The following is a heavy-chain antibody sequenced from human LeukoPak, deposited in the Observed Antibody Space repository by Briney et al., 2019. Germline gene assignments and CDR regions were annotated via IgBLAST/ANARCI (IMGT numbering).Heavy chain of an antibody. CDR2: IKEDGSEK. CDR3: ARIHSGSYYMRFDY. J-gene: IGHJ4*02. V-gene: IGHV3-7*01. D-gene: IGHD1-26*01. CDR1: GFTFSTYW. Sequence: PGGSLRLSCEASGFTFSTYWMTWVRQAPGKGLEWVANIKEDGSEKSYVDSVKGRFTISKDNAKNSLYLQMNSLRAEDTAVYYCARIHSGSYYMRFDYWGQGALVTVSS.